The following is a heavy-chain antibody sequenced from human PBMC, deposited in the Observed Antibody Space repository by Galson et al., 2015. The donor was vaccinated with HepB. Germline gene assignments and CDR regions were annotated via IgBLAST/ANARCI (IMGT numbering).Heavy chain of an antibody. J-gene: IGHJ6*02. CDR1: GYTFSSHG. Sequence: SVTVSCKASGYTFSSHGISWVRQAPGQGLEWMGWISAYNGNTYYAQKSRGRVTMTTDTSTTTAYLELRSLRSDDTAIYYCARAGSYHESSGNYPYYSYSGMDVWGQGTTVTVSS. CDR3: ARAGSYHESSGNYPYYSYSGMDV. D-gene: IGHD3-22*01. CDR2: ISAYNGNT. V-gene: IGHV1-18*04.